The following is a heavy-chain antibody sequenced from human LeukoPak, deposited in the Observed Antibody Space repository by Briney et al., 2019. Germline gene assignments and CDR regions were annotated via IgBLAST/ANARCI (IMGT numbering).Heavy chain of an antibody. J-gene: IGHJ6*03. CDR2: IIPIFGTA. Sequence: ASVKVSCKASGGTFSSYAISWVRQAPGQGLEWMGGIIPIFGTANYAQKFQGRVTITADESTSTAYMELSSLRSEDTAVYYCATGTSIAAAGTHMSYYYYYMDVWGKGTTVTVSS. D-gene: IGHD6-13*01. CDR3: ATGTSIAAAGTHMSYYYYYMDV. V-gene: IGHV1-69*13. CDR1: GGTFSSYA.